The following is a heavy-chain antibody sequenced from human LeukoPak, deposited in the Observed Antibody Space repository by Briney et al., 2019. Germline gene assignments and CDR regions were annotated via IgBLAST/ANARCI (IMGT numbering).Heavy chain of an antibody. CDR2: IYYSGST. CDR1: GGSISSSSYY. CDR3: ARDLGYCSGGSCYSGDRP. Sequence: SETLSLTCTVSGGSISSSSYYWGWIRQPPGKGLEWIGSIYYSGSTYYNPSLKSRVTISVDTSKNQFSLKLSSVTAADTAVYYCARDLGYCSGGSCYSGDRPWGQGTLVTVSS. D-gene: IGHD2-15*01. J-gene: IGHJ5*02. V-gene: IGHV4-39*07.